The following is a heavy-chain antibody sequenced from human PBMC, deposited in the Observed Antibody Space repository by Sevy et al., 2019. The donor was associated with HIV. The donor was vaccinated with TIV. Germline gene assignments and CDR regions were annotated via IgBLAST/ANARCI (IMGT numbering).Heavy chain of an antibody. CDR1: GFRFSDHW. Sequence: GGSLRLSCAASGFRFSDHWMSWVRQAPGRGLEWVANIKQDGSEKYYVDSVKGRFTISRDNAKNSLYLQMNSLRAEDTAVYYCASFSSSWPFDYWGQGTLVTVSS. CDR3: ASFSSSWPFDY. J-gene: IGHJ4*02. D-gene: IGHD6-13*01. CDR2: IKQDGSEK. V-gene: IGHV3-7*01.